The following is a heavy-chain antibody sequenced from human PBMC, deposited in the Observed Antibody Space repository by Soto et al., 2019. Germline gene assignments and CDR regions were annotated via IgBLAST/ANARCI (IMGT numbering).Heavy chain of an antibody. CDR1: GYTLNEVA. J-gene: IGHJ5*02. D-gene: IGHD4-17*01. CDR2: FDPDEAET. Sequence: QVQLVQSGAEVKKPGASVKVSCKVSGYTLNEVAMHWVRQAPGKGLEWLGGFDPDEAETIYAQHFQGRVTMNEDTSTDTVYMELSSLRSEDTALYFCTTYHDDYNFDHWGQGTLVTVSS. V-gene: IGHV1-24*01. CDR3: TTYHDDYNFDH.